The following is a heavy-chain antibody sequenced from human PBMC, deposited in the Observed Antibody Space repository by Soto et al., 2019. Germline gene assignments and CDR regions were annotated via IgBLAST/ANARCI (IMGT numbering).Heavy chain of an antibody. CDR1: GYTFINYY. D-gene: IGHD3-22*01. J-gene: IGHJ4*02. V-gene: IGHV1-18*01. CDR3: ARDRLIGIPSFDY. CDR2: ISAYNGNT. Sequence: ASVKVSCKASGYTFINYYIHWVRQAPGQGLEWMGWISAYNGNTNYAQKLQGRVTMTTDTSTSTAYMELRSLRSDDTAVYYCARDRLIGIPSFDYWGQGTLVTVSS.